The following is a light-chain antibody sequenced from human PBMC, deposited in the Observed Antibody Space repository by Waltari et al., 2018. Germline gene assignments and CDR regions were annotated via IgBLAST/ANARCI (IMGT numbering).Light chain of an antibody. J-gene: IGKJ1*01. CDR1: QSISYW. CDR3: QQYSGSPPLT. Sequence: DIQMAQSPSTLAASVGDRVTITCRASQSISYWLAWYQQKPGQAPKLLIYRASNLIDGVQTRFSGRGAWTEFTLTIDSLQPDDFATYFCQQYSGSPPLTFGQGTKVEIK. CDR2: RAS. V-gene: IGKV1-5*03.